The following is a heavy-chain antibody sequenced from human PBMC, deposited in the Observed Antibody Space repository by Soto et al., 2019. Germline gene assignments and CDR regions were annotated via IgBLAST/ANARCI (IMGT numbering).Heavy chain of an antibody. CDR3: ARGGGYYGSGTYPFDY. CDR2: ISVYNYNT. J-gene: IGHJ4*02. Sequence: QVQLVQSGAEVKKPGASVKVSCKTSGYTFSNYVIAWVRQAPGQGLEWMGWISVYNYNTNYAQKLQGRVTKTRDISKSTDYMELRSLISDDTAVYYGARGGGYYGSGTYPFDYWGQGTLVNVSS. V-gene: IGHV1-18*01. CDR1: GYTFSNYV. D-gene: IGHD3-10*01.